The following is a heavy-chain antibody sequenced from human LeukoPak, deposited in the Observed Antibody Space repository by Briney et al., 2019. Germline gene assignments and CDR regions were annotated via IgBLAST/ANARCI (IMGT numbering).Heavy chain of an antibody. V-gene: IGHV1-18*01. CDR1: GYTFTSYG. D-gene: IGHD2/OR15-2a*01. CDR3: ARRIAPHNWFDP. J-gene: IGHJ5*02. CDR2: ISAYNGNT. Sequence: ASVKVPCKASGYTFTSYGISWVRQAPGQGLEWMGWISAYNGNTNYAQKLQGRVTMTTDTSTSTAYMELRSLRSDDTAVYYCARRIAPHNWFDPWGQGTLVTVSS.